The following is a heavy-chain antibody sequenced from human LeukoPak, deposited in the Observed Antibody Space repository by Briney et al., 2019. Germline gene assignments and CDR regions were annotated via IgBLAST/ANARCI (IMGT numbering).Heavy chain of an antibody. CDR2: IYYSGTT. CDR3: ARTVMTTVAGGFDY. CDR1: GGSISSSSYY. V-gene: IGHV4-39*01. J-gene: IGHJ4*02. Sequence: PSETLSLTCTVSGGSISSSSYYWGWIRQPPGKGLEWIGTIYYSGTTYYNPSLKSRVTISVDTSKNQFSLKLSSVTAADTAVYYCARTVMTTVAGGFDYWGQGTLVTVSS. D-gene: IGHD4-23*01.